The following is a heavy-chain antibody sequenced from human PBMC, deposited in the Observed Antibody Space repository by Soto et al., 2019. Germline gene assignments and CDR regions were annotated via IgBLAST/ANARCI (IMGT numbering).Heavy chain of an antibody. J-gene: IGHJ4*02. Sequence: PGGSLRLSCAAAGFSISSYGMSWVRQAPGKGLEWVSAISGSGGGTYYADSVKGRFTISRDNSKNTLYLQVSSLRAEDTAVYYCAKDQIGVAVAVDWGQGTLVTVSS. CDR2: ISGSGGGT. CDR3: AKDQIGVAVAVD. CDR1: GFSISSYG. V-gene: IGHV3-23*01. D-gene: IGHD6-19*01.